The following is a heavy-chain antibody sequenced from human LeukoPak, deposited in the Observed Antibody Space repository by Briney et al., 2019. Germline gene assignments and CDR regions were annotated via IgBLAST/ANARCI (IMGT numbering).Heavy chain of an antibody. CDR1: GGSISSYY. Sequence: SETLSLTCTVSGGSISSYYWSWLRQPPGKGLEWIGYIYYSGSTNYNPSLKSRVTISVDTSKNQFSLKLSSVTAADTAVYYCARERANCSGGSCYSGPLDYWGQGTLVTVSS. CDR2: IYYSGST. J-gene: IGHJ4*02. D-gene: IGHD2-15*01. CDR3: ARERANCSGGSCYSGPLDY. V-gene: IGHV4-59*12.